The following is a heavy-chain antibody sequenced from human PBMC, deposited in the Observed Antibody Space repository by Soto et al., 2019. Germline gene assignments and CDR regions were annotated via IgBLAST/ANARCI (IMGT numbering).Heavy chain of an antibody. CDR2: INDRGSI. J-gene: IGHJ2*01. CDR3: ARESHDILTGPPWVWYFDL. CDR1: GGSFSGYY. V-gene: IGHV4-34*01. D-gene: IGHD3-9*01. Sequence: QVQLQKWGAGPLRPLETLSLTCGVSGGSFSGYYWAWIRQSPGKGLEWIGEINDRGSINYNPSLNSRVSISGDTSKTHYSLNLRSVTAADTAVYYCARESHDILTGPPWVWYFDLWGRGTLVTVSS.